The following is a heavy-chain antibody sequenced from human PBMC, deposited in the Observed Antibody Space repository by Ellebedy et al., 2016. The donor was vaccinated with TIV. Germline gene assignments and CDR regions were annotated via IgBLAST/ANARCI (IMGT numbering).Heavy chain of an antibody. CDR3: ARRGYSYGWTLDFDY. CDR1: GYSFTSYW. J-gene: IGHJ4*02. Sequence: GGSLRLSXKGSGYSFTSYWFGWVRQMPGKGLEWMGIIYPGDSDTRYSPSFQGQVTISADKSISTAYLQWSSLKASDTAMYYCARRGYSYGWTLDFDYWGQGTLVTVSS. V-gene: IGHV5-51*01. D-gene: IGHD5-18*01. CDR2: IYPGDSDT.